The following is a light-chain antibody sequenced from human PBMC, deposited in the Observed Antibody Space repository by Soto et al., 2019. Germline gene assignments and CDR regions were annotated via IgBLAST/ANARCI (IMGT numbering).Light chain of an antibody. V-gene: IGKV1-39*01. CDR2: AAS. Sequence: DIQMTQSPSSLSASVGDRVTITCRESQSISSYLNWYQQKPGKAPKVLIYAASSLQSAVPSRFSGSGSGTDFSLTISSLQPEDVATYYCQQSYSTPTFGQGTKVEIK. CDR3: QQSYSTPT. J-gene: IGKJ1*01. CDR1: QSISSY.